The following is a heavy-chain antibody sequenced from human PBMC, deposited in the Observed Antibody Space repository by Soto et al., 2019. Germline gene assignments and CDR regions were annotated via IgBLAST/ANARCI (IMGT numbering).Heavy chain of an antibody. CDR3: ARESEDLTSNFDY. Sequence: PGGSLRLSCAASGFTFTRYIMNWVRQSPGKGLEWVSSISSTTNYIYYGDSMKGRFTISRDNAMNSPYLEMNSLRAEDTAVYYCARESEDLTSNFDYWGQGTLVTVSS. J-gene: IGHJ4*02. CDR1: GFTFTRYI. CDR2: ISSTTNYI. V-gene: IGHV3-21*06.